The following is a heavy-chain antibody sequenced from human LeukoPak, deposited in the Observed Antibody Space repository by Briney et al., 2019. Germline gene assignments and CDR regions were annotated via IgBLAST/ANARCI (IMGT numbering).Heavy chain of an antibody. CDR2: IYYSGST. CDR3: ARFVVVTANFDY. D-gene: IGHD2-21*02. Sequence: SETLSLTCTVSGGSISSYYWSWIRQPPGKGLEWIGYIYYSGSTNYNPSLKSRVTISVDMSKNQFSLKLSSVTAADTAVYYCARFVVVTANFDYWGQGTLVTVSS. CDR1: GGSISSYY. V-gene: IGHV4-59*01. J-gene: IGHJ4*02.